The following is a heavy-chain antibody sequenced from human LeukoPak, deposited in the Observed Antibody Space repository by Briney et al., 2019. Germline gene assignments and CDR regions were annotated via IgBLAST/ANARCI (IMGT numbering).Heavy chain of an antibody. V-gene: IGHV4-39*07. CDR2: IYYSGST. CDR3: ARELRYDNSDSGAF. D-gene: IGHD3-22*01. Sequence: SETLSLTCTVSGGSISRSTYYWGWVRQPPGQGLEWIGSIYYSGSTYYNPSLKSRVTISVDTSKNQFSLKVSAVTAADTAVYYCARELRYDNSDSGAFWGQGTVVTVSS. CDR1: GGSISRSTYY. J-gene: IGHJ3*01.